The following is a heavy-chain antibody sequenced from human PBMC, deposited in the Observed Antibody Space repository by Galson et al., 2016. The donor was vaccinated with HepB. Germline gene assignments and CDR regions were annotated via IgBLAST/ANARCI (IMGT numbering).Heavy chain of an antibody. CDR2: TSFDETHK. Sequence: SLRLSCAASGFIFRRTGMHWVRQAPGKGLEWVAGTSFDETHKHYADSVKGRFTISRDNSKNTLYLQMNSLTSEDTAVYYCAKDRELQYFDWSMPWYWGQGTLVTVSS. J-gene: IGHJ4*02. CDR3: AKDRELQYFDWSMPWY. CDR1: GFIFRRTG. V-gene: IGHV3-30*18. D-gene: IGHD3-9*01.